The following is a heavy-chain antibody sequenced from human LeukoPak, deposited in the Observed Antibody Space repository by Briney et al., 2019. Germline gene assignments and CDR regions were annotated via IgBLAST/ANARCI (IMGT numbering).Heavy chain of an antibody. CDR2: IIPIFGTA. V-gene: IGHV1-69*05. CDR3: ARDARTDYDFWSGYFDY. CDR1: GGTFSSYA. Sequence: SVKVSCKASGGTFSSYAISWVRQAPGQGLEWIGRIIPIFGTANYAQKFQGRVTITTDESTSTAYMELSSLGSEDTAVYYCARDARTDYDFWSGYFDYWGQGTRVTVSS. J-gene: IGHJ4*02. D-gene: IGHD3-3*01.